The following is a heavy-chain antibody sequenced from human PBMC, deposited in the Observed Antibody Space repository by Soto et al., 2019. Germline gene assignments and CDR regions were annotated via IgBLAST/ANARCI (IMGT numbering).Heavy chain of an antibody. D-gene: IGHD2-2*01. V-gene: IGHV3-23*01. Sequence: GGSLRLSCAASGFTFSSYAMSWVRQAPGKGLEWVSAISGSGGSTYYADSVKGRFTISRDNSKNTLYLQMNSLRAEDTAVYYCAKGYCSSTSCYFSYYYYMDVWGKGTTVTVSS. CDR3: AKGYCSSTSCYFSYYYYMDV. CDR1: GFTFSSYA. J-gene: IGHJ6*03. CDR2: ISGSGGST.